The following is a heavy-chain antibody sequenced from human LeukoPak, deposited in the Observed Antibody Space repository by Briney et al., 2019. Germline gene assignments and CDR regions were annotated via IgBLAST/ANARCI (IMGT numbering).Heavy chain of an antibody. J-gene: IGHJ4*02. CDR3: ARASSLRYFDR. V-gene: IGHV3-53*01. Sequence: GGSLRLSCAASGFAVSNNYMTWVRQAPGKGLEWVSVIYKDGSTYYADSVKGRFTISRDNSKNTVYLQMNSLRAEDTAVYYCARASSLRYFDRWGQGTLVTVSS. CDR2: IYKDGST. D-gene: IGHD3-9*01. CDR1: GFAVSNNY.